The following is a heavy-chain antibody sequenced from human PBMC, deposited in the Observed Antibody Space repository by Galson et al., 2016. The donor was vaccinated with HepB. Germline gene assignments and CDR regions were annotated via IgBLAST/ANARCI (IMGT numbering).Heavy chain of an antibody. CDR1: GFTLGSYG. V-gene: IGHV3-23*01. CDR2: ISDTGDSS. D-gene: IGHD3-10*01. Sequence: SLRLSCAASGFTLGSYGMTWVRQAPGKGLAWVSAISDTGDSSHYADSVKGRFTISRDNSKNALYLQMNGLRAEDTAVYYCVTGDNYWRSGSKENWGQGTLATVSS. J-gene: IGHJ4*02. CDR3: VTGDNYWRSGSKEN.